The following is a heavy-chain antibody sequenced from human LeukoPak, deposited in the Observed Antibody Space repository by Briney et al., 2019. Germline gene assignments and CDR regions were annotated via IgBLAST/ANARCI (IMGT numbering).Heavy chain of an antibody. CDR2: IRSKAYGGTT. CDR1: GFTFGDYA. CDR3: TRDIVVVPAAMPYYYYYYMDV. J-gene: IGHJ6*03. V-gene: IGHV3-49*03. Sequence: GGSLRLSCTASGFTFGDYAMSWFHQAPGKGLEWVGFIRSKAYGGTTEYAASVKGRFTISRDDSKSIAYLQMNSLKTEDTAVYYCTRDIVVVPAAMPYYYYYYMDVWGKGTTVTVSS. D-gene: IGHD2-2*01.